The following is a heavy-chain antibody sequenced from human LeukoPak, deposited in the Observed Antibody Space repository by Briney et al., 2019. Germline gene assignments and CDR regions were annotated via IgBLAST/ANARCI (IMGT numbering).Heavy chain of an antibody. V-gene: IGHV3-7*01. CDR2: IKQDGSEK. CDR1: GFTFSSYW. J-gene: IGHJ3*02. CDR3: ARALYYDILTGYYRDAFDI. D-gene: IGHD3-9*01. Sequence: PGGSLRLSCAASGFTFSSYWMSWVRQAPGKGLEWVANIKQDGSEKYYVDSVKGRLTISRDNAKNSLYLQMNSLRAEDTAVYYCARALYYDILTGYYRDAFDIWGQGTMVTVSS.